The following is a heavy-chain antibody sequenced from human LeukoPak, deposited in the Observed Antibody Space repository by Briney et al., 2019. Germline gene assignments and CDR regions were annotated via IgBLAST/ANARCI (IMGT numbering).Heavy chain of an antibody. CDR3: VTFYETY. Sequence: GGSLRLSCAASGTSWMHWVRQAPGQGLVWVSHIHSDGSWTGYADSVKGRFTISKDNAKNTVSLHMYNLRAEDTAVYYCVTFYETYWGRGTLVTVSS. CDR2: IHSDGSWT. CDR1: GTSW. D-gene: IGHD2/OR15-2a*01. V-gene: IGHV3-74*01. J-gene: IGHJ4*02.